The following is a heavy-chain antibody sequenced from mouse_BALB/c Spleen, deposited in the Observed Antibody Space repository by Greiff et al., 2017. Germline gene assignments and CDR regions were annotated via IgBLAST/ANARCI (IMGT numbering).Heavy chain of an antibody. D-gene: IGHD4-1*01. CDR2: INPSTGYT. V-gene: IGHV1-7*01. CDR3: ARSDWEGDY. CDR1: GYTFTSYW. Sequence: QVQLQQSGAELVKPGASVKLSCKASGYTFTSYWMHWVKQRPGQGLEWIGYINPSTGYTEYNQKFKDKATLTADKSSSTAYMQLSSLTSEDSAVYYCARSDWEGDYWGQGTSVTVSA. J-gene: IGHJ4*01.